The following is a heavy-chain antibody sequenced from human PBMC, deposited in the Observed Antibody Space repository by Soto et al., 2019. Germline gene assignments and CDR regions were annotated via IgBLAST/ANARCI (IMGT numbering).Heavy chain of an antibody. Sequence: QVQLVQSGPEVKESGASVKVSCKASGYTFTSRGIYWVRQAPGQGLEWRGYINPHTGNTHYAQSIQARVTLTTDTSTSTAYMDLRSLRSDDTAVYYCVREAGDYDWYFYLWGRGTPVTVSS. V-gene: IGHV1-18*01. CDR3: VREAGDYDWYFYL. J-gene: IGHJ2*01. CDR2: INPHTGNT. D-gene: IGHD4-17*01. CDR1: GYTFTSRG.